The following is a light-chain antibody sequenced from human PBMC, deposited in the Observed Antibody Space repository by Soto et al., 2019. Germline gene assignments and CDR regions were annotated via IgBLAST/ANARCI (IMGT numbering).Light chain of an antibody. CDR2: GAS. CDR3: QQYYNTYSLT. CDR1: QSISSN. Sequence: EVVMTQSPATLSVSPGERATLSCRASQSISSNLAWYRQKPGQAPRLLIYGASTRATGIPATFSGSGSGAEFTLTISSLLSEDFAVYYCQQYYNTYSLTFGGGTKVDIK. J-gene: IGKJ4*01. V-gene: IGKV3-15*01.